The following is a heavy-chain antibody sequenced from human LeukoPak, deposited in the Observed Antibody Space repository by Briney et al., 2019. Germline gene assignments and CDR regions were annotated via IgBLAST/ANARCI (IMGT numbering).Heavy chain of an antibody. J-gene: IGHJ4*02. CDR1: GFTFDDYA. CDR3: AKDNTAMVNTFFDY. V-gene: IGHV3-9*01. Sequence: GGSLRLSCAASGFTFDDYAMHWVRQAPGKGLEWVSGISWNSGSIGYADSVKGRFTISRDNAKNSLYLQMNSLRAEDTALYYCAKDNTAMVNTFFDYWGQGTLVTVSS. D-gene: IGHD5-18*01. CDR2: ISWNSGSI.